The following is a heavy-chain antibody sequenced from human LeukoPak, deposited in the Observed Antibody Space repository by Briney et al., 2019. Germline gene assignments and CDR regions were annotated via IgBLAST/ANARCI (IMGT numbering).Heavy chain of an antibody. J-gene: IGHJ4*02. D-gene: IGHD6-19*01. CDR2: IIPIHNMI. CDR1: GSSFSSYT. CDR3: ARGAVAGLEGVDY. V-gene: IGHV1-69*02. Sequence: ASVKLSCKVSGSSFSSYTISWVRQAPRQGLEWMGRIIPIHNMINYAQNFQDRVTITADKSTSTAYMELSSLRSEDTAIYYCARGAVAGLEGVDYWGQGTLVTVSS.